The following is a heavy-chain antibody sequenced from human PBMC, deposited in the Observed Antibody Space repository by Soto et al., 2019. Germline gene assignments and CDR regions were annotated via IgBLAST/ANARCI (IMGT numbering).Heavy chain of an antibody. CDR3: ARDSVPERITMVRGVISYYGMDV. CDR1: GYTFTGYY. J-gene: IGHJ6*02. D-gene: IGHD3-10*01. Sequence: GASVKVSCKASGYTFTGYYMHWVRQAPGQGLEWMGWINPKSGGTNSAQKFQGRVTMTRDPSSSTAYMELSRLRSADTAVYYCARDSVPERITMVRGVISYYGMDVWGQGTTVTVSS. CDR2: INPKSGGT. V-gene: IGHV1-2*02.